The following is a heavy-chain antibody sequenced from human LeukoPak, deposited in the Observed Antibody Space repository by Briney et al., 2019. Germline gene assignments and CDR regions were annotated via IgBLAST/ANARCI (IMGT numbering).Heavy chain of an antibody. CDR3: AREGATGGIWNYYYYSMDV. CDR2: INPNSGGT. CDR1: GYTFTSYG. V-gene: IGHV1-2*06. D-gene: IGHD1-26*01. J-gene: IGHJ6*02. Sequence: GASVKVSCKASGYTFTSYGISWVRQAPGQGLEWMGRINPNSGGTNYAQKFQGRVTMTRDTSISTAYMELSRLRSDDTAVYYCAREGATGGIWNYYYYSMDVWGQGTTVTVSS.